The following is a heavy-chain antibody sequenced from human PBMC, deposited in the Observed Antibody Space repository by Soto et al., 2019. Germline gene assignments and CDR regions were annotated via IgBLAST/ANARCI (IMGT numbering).Heavy chain of an antibody. CDR3: ARGKWGSGWTLGNHYYGLDI. J-gene: IGHJ6*02. CDR2: INHSGST. CDR1: GGSFSPYY. D-gene: IGHD6-19*01. V-gene: IGHV4-34*02. Sequence: QVQLQQWGAGLLKPSETLSLTCAVYGGSFSPYYWSWSWIRQPPGKGLEWIGEINHSGSTKYNPSLKSRVTIPVDTYKNQFSLNLRSVTAADMAVYYCARGKWGSGWTLGNHYYGLDIWGQGTTVTVSS.